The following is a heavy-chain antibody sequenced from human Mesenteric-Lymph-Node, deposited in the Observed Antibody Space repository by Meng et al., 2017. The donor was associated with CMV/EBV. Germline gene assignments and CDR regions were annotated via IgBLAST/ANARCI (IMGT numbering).Heavy chain of an antibody. D-gene: IGHD1-1*01. CDR1: GFTFSSHS. V-gene: IGHV3-48*04. J-gene: IGHJ4*02. CDR3: ARNPPGKGFIDY. CDR2: ISSTSSTT. Sequence: GESLKISGAASGFTFSSHSMNWVRQAPGKGLEWVSYISSTSSTTHYADSMKGRFTISRDNAKNSLYLQMNSLRGEDTAVYYCARNPPGKGFIDYWGQGTLVTVSS.